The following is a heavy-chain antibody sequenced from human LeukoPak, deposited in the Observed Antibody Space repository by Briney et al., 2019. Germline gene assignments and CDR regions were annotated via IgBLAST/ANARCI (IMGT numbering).Heavy chain of an antibody. D-gene: IGHD3-10*01. J-gene: IGHJ6*04. V-gene: IGHV3-15*01. CDR1: GFPFNNYW. CDR3: TTDSFMIRGASYYYYYGMDA. CDR2: IKKKVDGGTA. Sequence: GGSLRLSCTASGFPFNNYWMSWVRQAPGQGLEWVGRIKKKVDGGTADHSAPVKGKFTISRDESKNTLYLPINSLQTEDTAVYYCTTDSFMIRGASYYYYYGMDAWGKRTTFTLSP.